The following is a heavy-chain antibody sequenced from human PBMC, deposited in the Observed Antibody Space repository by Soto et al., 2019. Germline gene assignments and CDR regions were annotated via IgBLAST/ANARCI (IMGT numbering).Heavy chain of an antibody. CDR1: GFTFSSCW. CDR3: QSYSSSREFDY. CDR2: IKQDGSEK. J-gene: IGHJ4*02. D-gene: IGHD6-6*01. Sequence: HLGGALRLAEGPVGFTFSSCWMRCVRKAPGKGLEWVANIKQDGSEKYYVDSVKGRFTISRDNAKNSLFLQMNSLRAEDTAVYYCQSYSSSREFDYWGQGTLVTVSS. V-gene: IGHV3-7*03.